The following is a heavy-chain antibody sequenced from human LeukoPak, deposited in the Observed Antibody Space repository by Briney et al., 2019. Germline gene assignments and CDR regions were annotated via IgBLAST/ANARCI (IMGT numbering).Heavy chain of an antibody. Sequence: GGSLRLSCAASEFTFSSYWMSWVRQAPGKGLEWVANIKEDGSEKYYVDPVKGRFTISRDNARNSLYLQMNSLRAEDTAVYYCARDKTYSSSWYGYDYWGQGTLVTVSS. CDR2: IKEDGSEK. CDR3: ARDKTYSSSWYGYDY. CDR1: EFTFSSYW. D-gene: IGHD6-13*01. V-gene: IGHV3-7*03. J-gene: IGHJ4*02.